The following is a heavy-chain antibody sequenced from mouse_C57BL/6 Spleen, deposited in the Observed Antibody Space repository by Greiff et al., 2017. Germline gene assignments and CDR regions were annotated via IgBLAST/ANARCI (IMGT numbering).Heavy chain of an antibody. V-gene: IGHV14-2*01. J-gene: IGHJ3*01. Sequence: VQLQQSGAELVKPGASVKLSCTASGFNIKDYYMHWVKQRTEQGLEWIGRIDPEDGDTKYAPKFQGKATITADTSSNTAYLQLSSLTSEDTAVYYCASEGGSNYGAYWGQGTLVTVSA. CDR1: GFNIKDYY. CDR2: IDPEDGDT. D-gene: IGHD2-5*01. CDR3: ASEGGSNYGAY.